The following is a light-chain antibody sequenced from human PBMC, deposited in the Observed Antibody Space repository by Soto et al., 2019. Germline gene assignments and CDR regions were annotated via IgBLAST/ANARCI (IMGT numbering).Light chain of an antibody. CDR2: GAS. CDR1: QSVSSSY. J-gene: IGKJ2*01. Sequence: IVLTQSPGTLSLSPGERATLSCRASQSVSSSYLAWYQQKPRQPPSLLIYGASSRATGIPDRFSGSGSGTDFTLTSSRLEPEDSAVYYCQQYGSSYTFGQGTKLEIK. V-gene: IGKV3-20*01. CDR3: QQYGSSYT.